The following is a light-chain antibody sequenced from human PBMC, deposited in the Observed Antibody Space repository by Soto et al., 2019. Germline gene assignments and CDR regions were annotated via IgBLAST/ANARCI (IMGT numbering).Light chain of an antibody. J-gene: IGLJ2*01. CDR1: SSDVGAYNY. V-gene: IGLV2-8*01. Sequence: QSVLTQPPSASGSPGQSVTISCTGTSSDVGAYNYVSWYQQHPGKAPKLMIYEVTKRPSGVPDRFSGSKSGNTASLSVSGLQAEDEDDYYCSSYAGINNLLFGGGTQLTVL. CDR2: EVT. CDR3: SSYAGINNLL.